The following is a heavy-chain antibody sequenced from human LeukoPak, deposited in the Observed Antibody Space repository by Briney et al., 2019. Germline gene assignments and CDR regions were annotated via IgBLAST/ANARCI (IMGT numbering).Heavy chain of an antibody. J-gene: IGHJ6*02. CDR3: AGTTVTYYYYYGMDV. V-gene: IGHV3-30-3*01. D-gene: IGHD4-17*01. CDR1: GFTFSSYA. CDR2: ISYDGSNK. Sequence: GGSLRLSCAASGFTFSSYAMHWVRQAPGKGLEWVAVISYDGSNKYYADSVKGRFTISRDNSKNTLYLQMNGLRAEDTAVYYCAGTTVTYYYYYGMDVWGQGTTVTVSS.